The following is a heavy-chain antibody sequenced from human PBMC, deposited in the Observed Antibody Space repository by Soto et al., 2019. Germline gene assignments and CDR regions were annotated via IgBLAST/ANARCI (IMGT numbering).Heavy chain of an antibody. CDR3: AKDTALRFLEWSPDAFDI. V-gene: IGHV3-9*01. D-gene: IGHD3-3*01. CDR1: GFTFDDYA. J-gene: IGHJ3*02. CDR2: ISWNSGSI. Sequence: PGGSLRLSCAASGFTFDDYAMHWVRQAPGKGLEWVSGISWNSGSIGYADSVKGRFTISRDNAKNSLYLQMNSLRAEDTALYYCAKDTALRFLEWSPDAFDIWGQGTMVTVSS.